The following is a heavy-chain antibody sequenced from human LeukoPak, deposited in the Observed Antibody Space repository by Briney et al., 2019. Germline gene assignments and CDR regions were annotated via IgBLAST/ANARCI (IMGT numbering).Heavy chain of an antibody. CDR3: GRDGGAAGGY. Sequence: AGRSLRLSCAASGFTVSNNYMSWVRQAPGKGLEWDSFMHRGESTYYADSVQGRFTMSRDNSTNTLSLQMNSLKPEDTPDNYLGRDGGAAGGYWGQGTLVTVSS. J-gene: IGHJ4*02. CDR1: GFTVSNNY. V-gene: IGHV3-66*01. D-gene: IGHD6-13*01. CDR2: MHRGEST.